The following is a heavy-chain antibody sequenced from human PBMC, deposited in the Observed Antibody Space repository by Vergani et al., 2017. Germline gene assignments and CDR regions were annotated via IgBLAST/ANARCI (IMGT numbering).Heavy chain of an antibody. CDR3: AKDLFSGSLLGGAFDI. J-gene: IGHJ3*02. V-gene: IGHV3-30*18. CDR2: ISYDGSNK. CDR1: GFTFSSYG. Sequence: QVQLVESGGGVVQPGRSLRLSCAASGFTFSSYGMHWVRQAPGKGLEWVAVISYDGSNKYYADSVKGRFTISRDNSKNTLYLQMNSLRAEDTAVYYCAKDLFSGSLLGGAFDIWGQGTMVTVSS. D-gene: IGHD1-26*01.